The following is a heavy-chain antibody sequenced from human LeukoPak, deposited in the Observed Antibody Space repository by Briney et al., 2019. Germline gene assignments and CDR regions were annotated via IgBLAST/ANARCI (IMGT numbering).Heavy chain of an antibody. J-gene: IGHJ6*03. CDR1: GFTVSSNY. CDR2: IYSGGST. D-gene: IGHD2-2*01. V-gene: IGHV3-66*02. CDR3: ARDRSYTTSCYPYYYYMDV. Sequence: GGSLRLSCAASGFTVSSNYMSWFRQAPEKGLEWVSVIYSGGSTYYADSVKGRFTISRDNSKNTLYLQMNSLRAEDTAVYYCARDRSYTTSCYPYYYYMDVWGKGTTVTVSS.